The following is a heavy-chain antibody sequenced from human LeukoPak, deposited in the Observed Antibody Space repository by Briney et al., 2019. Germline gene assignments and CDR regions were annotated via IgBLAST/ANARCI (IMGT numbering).Heavy chain of an antibody. Sequence: GGSLRLSRAASGFTFSSYGMHWVRQAPGKGLEWVAVIWYDGSNKYYADSVKGRFTISRDNSKNTLYLQMNSLRAEDTAVYYCARDQDEGATEDPYYYYGMDVWGQGTTVTVSS. D-gene: IGHD1-26*01. CDR1: GFTFSSYG. CDR3: ARDQDEGATEDPYYYYGMDV. J-gene: IGHJ6*02. V-gene: IGHV3-33*01. CDR2: IWYDGSNK.